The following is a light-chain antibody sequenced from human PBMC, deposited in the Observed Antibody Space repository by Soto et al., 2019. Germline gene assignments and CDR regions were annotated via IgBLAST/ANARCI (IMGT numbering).Light chain of an antibody. CDR1: SSDGGSYNL. Sequence: QSVLTQPASVSGSPGQSITISCTGTSSDGGSYNLVSWYQQHPGKAPKLMIYEVSKRPSGVSNRFSGSKSGNTASLTISGLQAEDEADYYCCSYAGSSTSVVFGGGTQLTVL. J-gene: IGLJ2*01. V-gene: IGLV2-23*02. CDR2: EVS. CDR3: CSYAGSSTSVV.